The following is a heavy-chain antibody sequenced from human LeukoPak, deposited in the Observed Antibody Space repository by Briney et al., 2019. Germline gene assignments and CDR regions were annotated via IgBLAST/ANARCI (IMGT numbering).Heavy chain of an antibody. J-gene: IGHJ5*02. CDR2: ISSSGSTI. Sequence: GGSLRLSCAASGFTFSSYEMNWVRQAPGKGLEWVSYISSSGSTIYYADSVKGRFTISRDNAKNSLYLQMNSLRAEDTAVYYCARGQRRVVPAAIKFSWFDPWGQGTLVTASS. D-gene: IGHD2-2*02. V-gene: IGHV3-48*03. CDR3: ARGQRRVVPAAIKFSWFDP. CDR1: GFTFSSYE.